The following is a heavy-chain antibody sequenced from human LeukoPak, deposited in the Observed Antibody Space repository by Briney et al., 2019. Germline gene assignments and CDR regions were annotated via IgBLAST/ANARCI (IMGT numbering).Heavy chain of an antibody. J-gene: IGHJ5*02. CDR2: IRYDGSNK. Sequence: PGGSLRLSCAASGFTFSTYGMHWVRQAPGKGLEWVAFIRYDGSNKFHADSVKGRFTISRVDSKNTLYLYMNSLRAEDTAVYYCAKEVSDGNPGVSWGQGTLVTVSS. D-gene: IGHD4-23*01. V-gene: IGHV3-30*02. CDR3: AKEVSDGNPGVS. CDR1: GFTFSTYG.